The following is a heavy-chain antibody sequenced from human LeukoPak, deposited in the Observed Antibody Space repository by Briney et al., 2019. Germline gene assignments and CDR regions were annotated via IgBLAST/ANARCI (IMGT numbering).Heavy chain of an antibody. CDR3: ARSISPSSITMVRGVNYYFGY. V-gene: IGHV4-34*01. CDR1: GGSFSGYY. CDR2: INHSGST. J-gene: IGHJ4*02. Sequence: SETLSLTCAVYGGSFSGYYWSWIRQPPGKGLEWIGEINHSGSTNYNPSLKSRVTISVDTSKNQFSLKLSSVTAADTAVYYCARSISPSSITMVRGVNYYFGYWGQGTLVTVSS. D-gene: IGHD3-10*01.